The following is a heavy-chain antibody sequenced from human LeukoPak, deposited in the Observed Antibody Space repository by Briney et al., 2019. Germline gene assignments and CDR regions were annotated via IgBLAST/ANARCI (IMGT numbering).Heavy chain of an antibody. CDR2: IIPIFGTA. CDR1: GGTFSSYA. Sequence: SVKVSCKASGGTFSSYAISWVRQASGQGLEWMGGIIPIFGTANYAQKFQGRVTITADESTSTAYMELSSLRSEDTAVYYCARAGIAAAGTLDYWGQGTLVTVSS. D-gene: IGHD6-13*01. V-gene: IGHV1-69*13. J-gene: IGHJ4*02. CDR3: ARAGIAAAGTLDY.